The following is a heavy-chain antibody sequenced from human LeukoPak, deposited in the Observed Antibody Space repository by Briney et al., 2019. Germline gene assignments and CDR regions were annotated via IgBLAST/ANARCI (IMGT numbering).Heavy chain of an antibody. CDR1: GGSFSGYY. J-gene: IGHJ6*03. D-gene: IGHD3-10*01. Sequence: SETLSLTCSVYGGSFSGYYWSWIRQPPGKGLEWIGEINHSGSTHYNPSLKSRVTISVDTSKNQFSLKLSSVTAADTAVYYCASRSMVREVGAGYSYSFMDVWGEGTTVTVSS. CDR3: ASRSMVREVGAGYSYSFMDV. V-gene: IGHV4-34*01. CDR2: INHSGST.